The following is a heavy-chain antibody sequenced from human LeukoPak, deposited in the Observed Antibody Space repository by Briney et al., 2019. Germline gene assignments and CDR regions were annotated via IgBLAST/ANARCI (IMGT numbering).Heavy chain of an antibody. J-gene: IGHJ5*02. CDR2: IYHSGST. CDR1: GGSISSSNW. Sequence: SGTLSLTCAVSGGSISSSNWWSWVRQPPGKGLEWIGEIYHSGSTNYNPSLKSRVTISVDKSKNQFSLKLSSVTAADTAVYYCARVSGYYDSSGYYTKEGWFDPWGQGTLVTVSS. D-gene: IGHD3-22*01. CDR3: ARVSGYYDSSGYYTKEGWFDP. V-gene: IGHV4-4*02.